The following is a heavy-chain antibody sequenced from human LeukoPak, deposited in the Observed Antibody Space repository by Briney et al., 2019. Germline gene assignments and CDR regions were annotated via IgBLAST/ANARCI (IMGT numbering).Heavy chain of an antibody. Sequence: PSETLSLTCTVSGGSVSSGSYYWSWIRQPPGKGLEWIGYIYYSGSTNYNPSLKSRVTISVDTSKNQFSLKLSSVTAADTAVYYCARADGGYSYGKIYYYYGMDVWGQGTTVTVSS. J-gene: IGHJ6*02. CDR3: ARADGGYSYGKIYYYYGMDV. CDR1: GGSVSSGSYY. V-gene: IGHV4-61*01. CDR2: IYYSGST. D-gene: IGHD5-18*01.